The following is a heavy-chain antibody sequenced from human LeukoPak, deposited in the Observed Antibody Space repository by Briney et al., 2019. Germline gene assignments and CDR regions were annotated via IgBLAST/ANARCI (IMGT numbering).Heavy chain of an antibody. CDR1: GSSVSSNF. D-gene: IGHD4-17*01. V-gene: IGHV3-53*01. CDR3: VRDKGLRPTERFDS. Sequence: GGSLRLSCPVSGSSVSSNFMTWVRHAPGKGLEWVSLILGETTTTYADSVEGRFTISRDNSKNTLYLQMNRLRAEDTAVYYCVRDKGLRPTERFDSWGQGTRATVSS. J-gene: IGHJ4*02. CDR2: ILGETTT.